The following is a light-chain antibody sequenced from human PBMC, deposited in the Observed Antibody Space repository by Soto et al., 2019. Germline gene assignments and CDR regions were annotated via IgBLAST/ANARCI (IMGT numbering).Light chain of an antibody. CDR3: QQYNNWPWT. Sequence: EIVLTQSPPTLSVSTGERVMLSCRASQSVDISLAWYQQKPGQAPRLLIYGASTRATDMPGTFSGRGSGTEFTLTITSLRPEDFAVYYCQQYNNWPWTFGQGTKVDI. J-gene: IGKJ1*01. V-gene: IGKV3-15*01. CDR1: QSVDIS. CDR2: GAS.